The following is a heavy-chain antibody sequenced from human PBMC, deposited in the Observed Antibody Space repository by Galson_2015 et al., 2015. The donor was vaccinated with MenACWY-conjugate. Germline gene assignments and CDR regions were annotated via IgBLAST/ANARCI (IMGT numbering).Heavy chain of an antibody. J-gene: IGHJ4*02. D-gene: IGHD6-19*01. CDR1: GYSFTSYW. CDR3: ARRAPTEKYSSGWDLAYFDY. CDR2: IDPSDSYT. Sequence: QSGAEVKKPGESLRISCKGSGYSFTSYWISWVRQMPGKGLEWMGRIDPSDSYTNYSPSFQGHVTISADKSISTAYLQWSSLKASDTAMYYCARRAPTEKYSSGWDLAYFDYWGQGTLVTVSS. V-gene: IGHV5-10-1*01.